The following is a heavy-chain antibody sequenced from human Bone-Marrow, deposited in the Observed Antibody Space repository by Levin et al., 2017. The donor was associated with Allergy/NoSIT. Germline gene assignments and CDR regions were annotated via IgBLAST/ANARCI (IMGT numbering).Heavy chain of an antibody. D-gene: IGHD2-2*01. CDR1: GFTFSSYD. Sequence: GSLRLSCAASGFTFSSYDMHWVRQATGRGLEWVSAIGTAADSYYSGSVKGRFTVSRDNAKNSFYLQMNSLRAGDTAVYYCARVALPRYCTSTSCSASVYYFDYWGQGTLVTVSS. J-gene: IGHJ4*02. CDR3: ARVALPRYCTSTSCSASVYYFDY. CDR2: IGTAADS. V-gene: IGHV3-13*04.